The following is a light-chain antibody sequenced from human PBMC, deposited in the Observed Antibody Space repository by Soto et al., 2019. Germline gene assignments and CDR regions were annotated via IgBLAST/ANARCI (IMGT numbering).Light chain of an antibody. Sequence: AIQLTQSPSSLSASVGDRVTITCRARQGISSTLAWYQHQPGKAPRLLIYAASSLESGVPSRFSGSGSGTDFTLTISSLQPEDFATYYCQQFNSYPFTFGPGTKLDVK. CDR3: QQFNSYPFT. J-gene: IGKJ3*01. V-gene: IGKV1-13*02. CDR1: QGISST. CDR2: AAS.